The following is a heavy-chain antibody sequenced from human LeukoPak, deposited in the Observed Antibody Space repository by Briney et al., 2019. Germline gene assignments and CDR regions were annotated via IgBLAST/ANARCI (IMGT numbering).Heavy chain of an antibody. J-gene: IGHJ3*02. CDR2: INPNSGGI. CDR3: ARVASHCSGGSCYSFDAFDI. Sequence: GASVKVSCKASGYTFTGYYMHWVRQAPGQGLEWMGWINPNSGGINYAQKFQGWVTMTRDTSISTAYMELSRLRSDDTAVYYCARVASHCSGGSCYSFDAFDIWGQGTMVTVSS. CDR1: GYTFTGYY. V-gene: IGHV1-2*04. D-gene: IGHD2-15*01.